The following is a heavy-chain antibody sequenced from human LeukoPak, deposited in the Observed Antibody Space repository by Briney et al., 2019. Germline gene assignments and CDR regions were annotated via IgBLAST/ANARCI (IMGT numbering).Heavy chain of an antibody. CDR1: GYTFTGYY. CDR2: INPNSGST. J-gene: IGHJ3*02. CDR3: ARESQHRYGSGSRAFDI. Sequence: ASVQVSCKASGYTFTGYYMHRVRQAPGQGLEWMGWINPNSGSTNYAQKFQGRVTMTRDTSISTAYMELSGLRSDDTAVYYCARESQHRYGSGSRAFDIWGQGTMVTVSS. V-gene: IGHV1-2*02. D-gene: IGHD3-10*01.